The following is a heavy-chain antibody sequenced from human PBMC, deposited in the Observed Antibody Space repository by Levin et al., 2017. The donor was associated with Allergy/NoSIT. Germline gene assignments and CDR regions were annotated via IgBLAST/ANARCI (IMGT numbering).Heavy chain of an antibody. J-gene: IGHJ3*01. CDR2: ITGGGGTT. D-gene: IGHD1-1*01. Sequence: HPGGSLRLSCAASGFSFGDYAMTWVRQAPGKGLEWVSVITGGGGTTYYGDSVKGRFTVSRDNSKNTLYLELNSLRAEDTAVYYCAKKQGGTSGFSFDVWGQGTMVTVSS. V-gene: IGHV3-23*01. CDR1: GFSFGDYA. CDR3: AKKQGGTSGFSFDV.